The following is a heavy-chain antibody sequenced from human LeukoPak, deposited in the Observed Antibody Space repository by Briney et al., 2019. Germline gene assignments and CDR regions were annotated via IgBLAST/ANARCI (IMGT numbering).Heavy chain of an antibody. J-gene: IGHJ4*02. CDR2: IYYSGST. Sequence: PSETLSLTCTVSGGSISSYYWSWIRQPPGKGLEWIGYIYYSGSTNYNPSLKSRVTISVDASKNQFSLKLSSVTAADTAVYYCARGIYSYGYIHFDYWGQGTLVTVSS. CDR3: ARGIYSYGYIHFDY. CDR1: GGSISSYY. V-gene: IGHV4-59*01. D-gene: IGHD5-18*01.